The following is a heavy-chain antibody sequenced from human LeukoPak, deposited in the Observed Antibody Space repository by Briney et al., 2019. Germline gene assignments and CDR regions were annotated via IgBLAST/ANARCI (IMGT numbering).Heavy chain of an antibody. CDR3: ARDILTGYYIYYGMDV. CDR1: GFTFSSYG. CDR2: IWYDGSNK. V-gene: IGHV3-33*01. D-gene: IGHD3-9*01. Sequence: GGSLRLSCAASGFTFSSYGMHWVRQAPGKGLEGVAVIWYDGSNKYYADSVKGRFTISRDNSKNTLYLQMNSLRAEDTAVYYCARDILTGYYIYYGMDVWGQGTTVTVSS. J-gene: IGHJ6*02.